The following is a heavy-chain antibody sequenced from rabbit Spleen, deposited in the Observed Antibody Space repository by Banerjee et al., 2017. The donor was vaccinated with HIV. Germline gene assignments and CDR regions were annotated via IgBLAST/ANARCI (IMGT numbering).Heavy chain of an antibody. V-gene: IGHV1S7*01. CDR3: ARDRGSGWGDAIDP. J-gene: IGHJ2*01. CDR1: GFNLRSYN. CDR2: IDPVFGIT. Sequence: QLVESGGGLVQPGGSLKLSCTAPGFNLRSYNMNWVRQAPGKGLEWIDYIDPVFGITYYANWVNGRFSISSDNAQNTVDLQMNSLTAADTATYFCARDRGSGWGDAIDPWGPGTLVTVS. D-gene: IGHD4-1*01.